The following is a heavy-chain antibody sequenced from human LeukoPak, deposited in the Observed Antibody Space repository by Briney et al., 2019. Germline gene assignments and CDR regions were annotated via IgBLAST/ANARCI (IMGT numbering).Heavy chain of an antibody. J-gene: IGHJ3*02. V-gene: IGHV3-53*01. CDR1: GFTFSSYA. Sequence: GGSLRLSCAASGFTFSSYAMSWVRQAPGKGLEWVSVIYSGGSTYYADSVKGRFTISRDNSKNTLYLQMNSLRAEDTAVYYCARNEAFDIWGQGTMVTVSS. CDR3: ARNEAFDI. CDR2: IYSGGST.